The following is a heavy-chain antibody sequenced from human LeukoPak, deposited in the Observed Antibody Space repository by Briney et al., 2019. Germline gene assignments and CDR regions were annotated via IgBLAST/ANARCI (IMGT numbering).Heavy chain of an antibody. J-gene: IGHJ4*02. CDR1: GFTFTTYG. CDR3: ARDLWQQMIQGYDY. Sequence: GGSLRLSCAASGFTFTTYGMHWVRQAPGKGLEWVAVIWNDGSYKHYADSVKGRFTISRDDSKNTIYLQMNSLRAEDTAVYYCARDLWQQMIQGYDYWGQGTLVTVSS. D-gene: IGHD6-13*01. V-gene: IGHV3-33*01. CDR2: IWNDGSYK.